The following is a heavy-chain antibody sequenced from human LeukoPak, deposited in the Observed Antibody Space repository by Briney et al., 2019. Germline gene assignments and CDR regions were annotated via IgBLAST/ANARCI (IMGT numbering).Heavy chain of an antibody. D-gene: IGHD3-3*01. CDR2: IKQDGSEK. CDR3: ARAGSNYDFWSGYYGEAMDV. V-gene: IGHV3-7*01. CDR1: GFTFSSYW. J-gene: IGHJ6*02. Sequence: GGSLRLSCAASGFTFSSYWMSWVRQAPGKGLEWVANIKQDGSEKYYVDSVKGRFTISRDNAKNSLYLQMNSLRAEDTAVYYCARAGSNYDFWSGYYGEAMDVWGQGTTVTVSS.